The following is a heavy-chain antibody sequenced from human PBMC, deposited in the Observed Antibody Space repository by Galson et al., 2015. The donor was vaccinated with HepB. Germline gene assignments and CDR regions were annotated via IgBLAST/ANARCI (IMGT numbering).Heavy chain of an antibody. CDR1: GGTFSSYA. J-gene: IGHJ5*02. D-gene: IGHD3-22*01. CDR3: ARGGFYDSSGSNWFDP. CDR2: IIPIFGTA. V-gene: IGHV1-69*06. Sequence: SVKVSCKASGGTFSSYAISWVRQAPGQGLEWMGGIIPIFGTANYAQKFQGRVTITADKSTSTAYMELSSLRSEDTAVYYCARGGFYDSSGSNWFDPWGQGTLVTVSS.